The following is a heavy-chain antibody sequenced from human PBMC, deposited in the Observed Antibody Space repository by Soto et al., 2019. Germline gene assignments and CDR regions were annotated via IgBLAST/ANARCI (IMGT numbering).Heavy chain of an antibody. CDR1: GFTVTKAC. V-gene: IGHV3-15*01. Sequence: XGSLSLSFAVCGFTVTKACVTWVRQAPGKGLEWVGRIKSKADGGTKDYAAPVQGRFSISRDDSKSLLFLEMNSLKTEDTATYFCLLNQYEPGGSYPYYFDSWGQGTLVTVS. J-gene: IGHJ4*02. CDR3: LLNQYEPGGSYPYYFDS. D-gene: IGHD3-22*01. CDR2: IKSKADGGTK.